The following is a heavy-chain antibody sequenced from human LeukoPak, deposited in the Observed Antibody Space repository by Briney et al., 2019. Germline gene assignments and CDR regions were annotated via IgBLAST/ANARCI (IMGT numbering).Heavy chain of an antibody. CDR2: TSGSGGST. J-gene: IGHJ4*02. CDR1: GFTFSSYA. Sequence: GGSLRLSCAASGFTFSSYAMSWVRQAPGRGLEWVSATSGSGGSTYYADSVKGRFTISRDNSKNPLYLQMNSLRAEDTAVYYCAKVALVGWWSDYWGQGTLVTVSS. V-gene: IGHV3-23*01. D-gene: IGHD2-15*01. CDR3: AKVALVGWWSDY.